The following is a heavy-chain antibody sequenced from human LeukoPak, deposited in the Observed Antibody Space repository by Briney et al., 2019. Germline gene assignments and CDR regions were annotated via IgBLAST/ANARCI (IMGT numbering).Heavy chain of an antibody. CDR3: AKDTGSGWDFDS. V-gene: IGHV3-43*02. J-gene: IGHJ4*02. CDR1: GFTFGGFA. Sequence: GGSLRLSCAASGFTFGGFAMHWVRQAPVRGLEWVSLVTGGGSTYYADSVRGRFTISRDNSKNSLYLQMNTLRTEDTAFYYCAKDTGSGWDFDSWGQGTLVTVSS. CDR2: VTGGGST. D-gene: IGHD6-19*01.